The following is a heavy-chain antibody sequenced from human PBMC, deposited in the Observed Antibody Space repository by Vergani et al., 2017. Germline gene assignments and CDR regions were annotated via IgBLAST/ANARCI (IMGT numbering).Heavy chain of an antibody. CDR1: GYTFSNYY. J-gene: IGHJ4*02. CDR2: INPSGGHT. Sequence: QVQVVQSGAEVKKSGASVKVSCKTSGYTFSNYYMHWVRQAPGQGLEWMGIINPSGGHTNYAQKFQGRVTMTRDTSTSTVYMELSSLRSEDTAIDYCARGDYGILSGYRYRGQGTLVTVSA. D-gene: IGHD3-9*01. V-gene: IGHV1-46*03. CDR3: ARGDYGILSGYRY.